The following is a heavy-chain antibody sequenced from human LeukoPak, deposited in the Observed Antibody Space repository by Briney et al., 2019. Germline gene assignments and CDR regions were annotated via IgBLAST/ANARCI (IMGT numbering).Heavy chain of an antibody. V-gene: IGHV1-2*04. Sequence: ASVKVSCKASGGTFSSYAISWVRQAPGQGLEWMGWINPNSGGTNYAQKFQGWVTMTRDTSISTAYMELSRLRSDDTAVYYCARAVREGYGMDVWGQGTTVTVSS. J-gene: IGHJ6*02. CDR1: GGTFSSYA. CDR2: INPNSGGT. CDR3: ARAVREGYGMDV.